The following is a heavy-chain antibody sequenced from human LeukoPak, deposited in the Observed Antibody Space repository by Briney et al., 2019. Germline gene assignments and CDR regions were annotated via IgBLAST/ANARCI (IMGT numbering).Heavy chain of an antibody. CDR3: AAGGGQGGGYE. D-gene: IGHD5-12*01. V-gene: IGHV3-11*03. CDR2: ISTGSTYT. CDR1: GFTFSHYY. Sequence: GGSLRLSCAASGFTFSHYYMSWIRPAPGRGLEWVSYISTGSTYTDYADSVKGRFTISRDNSKNTLYLQMNSLRAEDTAVYYCAAGGGQGGGYEWGQGTLVTVSS. J-gene: IGHJ4*02.